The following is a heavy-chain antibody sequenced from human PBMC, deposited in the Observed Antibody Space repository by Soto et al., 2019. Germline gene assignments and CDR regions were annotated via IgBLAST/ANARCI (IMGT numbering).Heavy chain of an antibody. Sequence: SETLSLTCAVYGGSFSGYYWSWIRQPPGKGLEWIGEINHSGSTNYNPSLRSRVTISVDTSKNQFSLKLSSVTAADTAVYYCARGSRGYCSGGSCYGGYYYYYMDVWGKGTTVTVSS. CDR3: ARGSRGYCSGGSCYGGYYYYYMDV. CDR1: GGSFSGYY. V-gene: IGHV4-34*01. D-gene: IGHD2-15*01. CDR2: INHSGST. J-gene: IGHJ6*03.